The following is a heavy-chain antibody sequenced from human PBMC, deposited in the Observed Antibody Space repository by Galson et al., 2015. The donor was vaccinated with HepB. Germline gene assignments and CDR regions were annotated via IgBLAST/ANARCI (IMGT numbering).Heavy chain of an antibody. Sequence: SVKVSCKASGGTFSSYAISWVRQAPGQGLEWMGRIIPILGIANYAQKFQGRVTITADKSTSTAYMELSSLRSEDTAVYYCARDVRGVWGDYVPFDYWGQGTLVTVSS. J-gene: IGHJ4*02. CDR1: GGTFSSYA. V-gene: IGHV1-69*04. CDR3: ARDVRGVWGDYVPFDY. D-gene: IGHD4-17*01. CDR2: IIPILGIA.